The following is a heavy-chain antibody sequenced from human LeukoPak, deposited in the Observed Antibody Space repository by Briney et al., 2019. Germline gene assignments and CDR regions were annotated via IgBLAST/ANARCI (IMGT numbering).Heavy chain of an antibody. D-gene: IGHD1-1*01. CDR3: ATRPGYRAFDY. Sequence: SGGPLRLSCAASGFTFSNYGMNWVRQAPGKGLEWVSVISDSGGKTHYADSVKGRFTISRDNSKNTLYLQMNSLRLEDTAVYYCATRPGYRAFDYWGQGTLVTVSS. V-gene: IGHV3-23*01. CDR2: ISDSGGKT. CDR1: GFTFSNYG. J-gene: IGHJ4*02.